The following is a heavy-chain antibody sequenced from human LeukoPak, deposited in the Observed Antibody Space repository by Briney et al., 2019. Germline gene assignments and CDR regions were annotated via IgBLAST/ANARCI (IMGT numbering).Heavy chain of an antibody. CDR1: GGSISSYY. J-gene: IGHJ5*02. CDR3: AREIAARRLGFSLNHGPARKWINWFDP. CDR2: IYTSGST. V-gene: IGHV4-4*07. D-gene: IGHD6-6*01. Sequence: PSETLSLTCTVSGGSISSYYWSWIRQPAGMGLEWIGRIYTSGSTNYNPSLKSRVTMSVDTSKNQFSLKLSSVTAADTAVYYCAREIAARRLGFSLNHGPARKWINWFDPWGQGTLVTVSS.